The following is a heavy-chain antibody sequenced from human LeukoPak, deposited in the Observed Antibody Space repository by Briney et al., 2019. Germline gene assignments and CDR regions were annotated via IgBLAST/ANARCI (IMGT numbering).Heavy chain of an antibody. Sequence: GGSLRLSCAASGFTFSSYAMHWVRQAPGKGLEWVAVISYDGSNKYYADSVKGRFTISRDNSKNTLYLQMSSLRAEDTAVYYCARDGSYYITYFDYWGQGTLVTVSS. CDR2: ISYDGSNK. J-gene: IGHJ4*02. V-gene: IGHV3-30-3*01. CDR1: GFTFSSYA. CDR3: ARDGSYYITYFDY. D-gene: IGHD1-26*01.